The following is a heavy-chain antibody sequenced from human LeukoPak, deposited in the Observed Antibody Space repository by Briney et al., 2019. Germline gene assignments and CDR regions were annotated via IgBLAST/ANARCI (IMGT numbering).Heavy chain of an antibody. CDR1: GGSISSYY. V-gene: IGHV4-59*01. D-gene: IGHD6-6*01. Sequence: SETLSLTCTVSGGSISSYYWSWIRQPPGKGLEWIGYIYYRGSTNYNPSLKSRVTISVDTSKNQFSLKLSSVTAADTAVYYCARGRGSSFDYWGQGTLVTVSS. CDR3: ARGRGSSFDY. CDR2: IYYRGST. J-gene: IGHJ4*02.